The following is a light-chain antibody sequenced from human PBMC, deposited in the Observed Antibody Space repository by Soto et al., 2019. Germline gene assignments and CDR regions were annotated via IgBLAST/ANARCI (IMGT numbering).Light chain of an antibody. CDR2: DVS. J-gene: IGLJ3*02. CDR3: SSYISSITVV. CDR1: SSDVGGYNY. Sequence: QSALTQPASVSGSPGQSITISCTGTSSDVGGYNYVSWYQQHPGKAPKLMIYDVSNRPSGVSNRFSGSKSGNTASLTISGLHTEDEADYYCSSYISSITVVFGGGTKLTVL. V-gene: IGLV2-14*01.